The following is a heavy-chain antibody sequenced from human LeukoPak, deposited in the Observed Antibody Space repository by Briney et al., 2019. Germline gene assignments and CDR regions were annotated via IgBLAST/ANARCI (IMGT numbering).Heavy chain of an antibody. CDR1: GFTFSIHA. CDR3: AKAKVVFSGYDYLFDY. Sequence: GGSLSLPCAVSGFTFSIHATHWARQAPGRGLEWVALFSYDGSTQRYGGSVKGRFPISRDNSKNSLYLQMNSLRAEDTAVYYCAKAKVVFSGYDYLFDYWGQGTLASVSS. D-gene: IGHD5-12*01. V-gene: IGHV3-30-3*01. CDR2: FSYDGSTQ. J-gene: IGHJ4*02.